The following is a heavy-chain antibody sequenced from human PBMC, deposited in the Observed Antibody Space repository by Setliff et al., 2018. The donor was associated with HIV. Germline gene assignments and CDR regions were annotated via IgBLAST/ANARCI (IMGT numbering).Heavy chain of an antibody. Sequence: ETLSLTCAVYGGSFSNYYWSWVRQAPGKGLEWVANISPDGSATYYVDSVKGRFTISRDNAKNSLYLQMNSLRAEDTAVYYCATDPRRLSYWGQGTLVTVSS. CDR1: GGSFSNYY. D-gene: IGHD2-21*01. CDR2: ISPDGSAT. V-gene: IGHV3-7*01. J-gene: IGHJ4*02. CDR3: ATDPRRLSY.